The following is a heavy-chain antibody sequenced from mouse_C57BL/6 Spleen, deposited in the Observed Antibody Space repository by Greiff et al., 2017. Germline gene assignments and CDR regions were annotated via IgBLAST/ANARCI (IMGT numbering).Heavy chain of an antibody. CDR1: GFTFSSYA. CDR3: TRVRGYEDYFDY. Sequence: EVKLVESGEGLVKPGGSLKLSCAASGFTFSSYAMSWVRQTPEKRLEWVAYISSGGDYIYYADTVKGRFTISRDNARNTLYLQMSSLKSEDTAMYYCTRVRGYEDYFDYWGQGTTLTVSS. D-gene: IGHD2-2*01. CDR2: ISSGGDYI. V-gene: IGHV5-9-1*02. J-gene: IGHJ2*01.